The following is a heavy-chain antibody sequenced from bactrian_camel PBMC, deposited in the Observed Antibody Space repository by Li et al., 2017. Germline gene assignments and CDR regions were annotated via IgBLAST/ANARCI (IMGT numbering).Heavy chain of an antibody. D-gene: IGHD5*01. Sequence: QVQLVESGGGSVQAGGSARLTCVGSGYINRRYSRGWFRQTPGKEREGVAAIDSGRTPSYAEAVKGRFTISRDNTKKTVYLQMNSLKPEDTAMYYCAATRLSILGTSSLKESLYTYWGQGTQVTVS. CDR2: IDSGRTP. J-gene: IGHJ4*01. CDR1: GYINRRYS. CDR3: AATRLSILGTSSLKESLYTY. V-gene: IGHV3S53*01.